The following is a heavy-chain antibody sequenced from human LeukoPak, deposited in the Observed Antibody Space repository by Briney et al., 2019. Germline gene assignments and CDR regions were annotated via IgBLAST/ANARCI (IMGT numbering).Heavy chain of an antibody. D-gene: IGHD3-3*01. V-gene: IGHV3-49*04. J-gene: IGHJ6*02. CDR2: IRSKAYGGTT. CDR3: TSAFWSGYYSYYYYGMDV. CDR1: GFTFGDHA. Sequence: GGSLRLSCTASGFTFGDHAMSWVRQAPGKGLEWVGFIRSKAYGGTTEYAASVKGRFTISRDDSKSIAYLQMNSLKTEDTAVYYCTSAFWSGYYSYYYYGMDVWGQGTTVTVSS.